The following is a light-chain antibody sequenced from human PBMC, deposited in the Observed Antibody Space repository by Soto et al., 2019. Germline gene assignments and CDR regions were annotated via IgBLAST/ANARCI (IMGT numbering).Light chain of an antibody. CDR3: AAWDDSLNGPV. J-gene: IGLJ3*02. V-gene: IGLV1-44*01. CDR1: SSNIGSNT. Sequence: QSVLTQPPSASGTPGQRVTISCSGSSSNIGSNTVNWYQQFPGTAPKLLIYNNNQRPSGVPDRFSASKSGTSASLAISGPQSDDEADYYCAAWDDSLNGPVFGGGTKVTVL. CDR2: NNN.